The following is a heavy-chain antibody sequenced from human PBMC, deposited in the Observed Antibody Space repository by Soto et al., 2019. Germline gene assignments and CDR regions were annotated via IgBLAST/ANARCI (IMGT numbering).Heavy chain of an antibody. J-gene: IGHJ5*02. V-gene: IGHV4-4*02. CDR3: AKSFMRYGDYEVRWFDP. Sequence: QVQLQESGPGLVKPSGTLSLTCAVSGGSISSSNWWSWVRQPPGKGLEWIGEIYHSGSTNYNPSLKSRVTISVDKTKNQFSLKLSSVTAADTAVYYCAKSFMRYGDYEVRWFDPWGQGTLVTVSS. D-gene: IGHD4-17*01. CDR1: GGSISSSNW. CDR2: IYHSGST.